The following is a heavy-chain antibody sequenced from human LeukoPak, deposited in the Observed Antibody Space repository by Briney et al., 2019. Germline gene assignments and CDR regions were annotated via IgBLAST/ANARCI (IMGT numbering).Heavy chain of an antibody. J-gene: IGHJ3*02. D-gene: IGHD1-26*01. CDR3: ASPVGATTVRAFDI. Sequence: PGGSLRLSCAASGFIFSHHYMDWVRQAPGKGLEWVGRTRNEANIYTTKYAASVKGRFTISRDDSKNSLYLQMNSLKTEDTAVYYCASPVGATTVRAFDIWGQGTMVTVSS. V-gene: IGHV3-72*01. CDR1: GFIFSHHY. CDR2: TRNEANIYTT.